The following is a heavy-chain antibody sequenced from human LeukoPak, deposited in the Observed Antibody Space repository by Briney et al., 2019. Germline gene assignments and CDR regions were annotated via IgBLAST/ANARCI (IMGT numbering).Heavy chain of an antibody. CDR1: GFTFSSYA. D-gene: IGHD3-16*01. CDR2: ISGSGGST. Sequence: GGSLRLSCAASGFTFSSYAMSWVRQAPGKGLEWVSAISGSGGSTYYADSVKGRFTISRDNSKNTLYLQMNSLRAEDTAVYYCAKVPRSRELFGEFDYWGQGTLVTVSS. V-gene: IGHV3-23*01. CDR3: AKVPRSRELFGEFDY. J-gene: IGHJ4*02.